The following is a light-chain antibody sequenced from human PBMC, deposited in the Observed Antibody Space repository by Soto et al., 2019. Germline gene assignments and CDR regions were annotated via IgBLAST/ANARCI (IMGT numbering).Light chain of an antibody. J-gene: IGKJ1*01. CDR1: HAINKY. CDR3: QWDNSVPQS. Sequence: DIQMTQSPSSLSASVGYRVTITCRASHAINKYLAWYQQKPGKVPKLLIYDVSTLQSGVPSRFSGSGFGTDFILTISSLQPEYVATYYCQWDNSVPQSFGPGTKVEMK. V-gene: IGKV1-27*01. CDR2: DVS.